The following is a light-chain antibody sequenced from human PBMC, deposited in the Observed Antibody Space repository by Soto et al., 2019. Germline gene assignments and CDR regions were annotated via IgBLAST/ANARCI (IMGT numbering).Light chain of an antibody. J-gene: IGKJ5*01. V-gene: IGKV1-5*01. CDR3: QQYQTYAT. Sequence: DIQMTQSPSSLSASIGDRVTITCRASQSISSWLAWYQQKPGKSPKALIYDDSRLGSGVPSRFSGSGSGTEFTLTISSLQPDDFATYYCQQYQTYATFGQGTRLDIK. CDR2: DDS. CDR1: QSISSW.